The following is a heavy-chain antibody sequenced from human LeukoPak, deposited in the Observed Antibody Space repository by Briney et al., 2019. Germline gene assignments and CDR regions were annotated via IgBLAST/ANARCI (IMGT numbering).Heavy chain of an antibody. Sequence: SETLSLTCTVSDGSISSYYWSWIEQPPGKGLEWIGHISDSGDTNYNPSLKSRITISVDPSKNQFSLKLSSVTAADTAVYYCARDSYYDSSGYFNDAFDMWGQGTMVTVSS. V-gene: IGHV4-59*01. CDR1: DGSISSYY. CDR3: ARDSYYDSSGYFNDAFDM. D-gene: IGHD3-22*01. CDR2: ISDSGDT. J-gene: IGHJ3*02.